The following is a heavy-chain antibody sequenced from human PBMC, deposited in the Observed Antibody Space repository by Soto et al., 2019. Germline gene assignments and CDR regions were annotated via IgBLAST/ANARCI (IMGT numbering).Heavy chain of an antibody. D-gene: IGHD1-7*01. V-gene: IGHV5-10-1*01. CDR1: GYSFTIYW. Sequence: GESLKISCKASGYSFTIYWITWVRQIPGKGLEWMGRIDPSDSYTKYSPSFQGHITISTDKSSSTAYLHWRRLKASDTAMYYCARPTSGTTPFDYWGQGTLVTVSS. J-gene: IGHJ4*02. CDR2: IDPSDSYT. CDR3: ARPTSGTTPFDY.